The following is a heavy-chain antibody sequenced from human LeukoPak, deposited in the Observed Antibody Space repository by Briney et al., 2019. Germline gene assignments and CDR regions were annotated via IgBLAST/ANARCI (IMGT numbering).Heavy chain of an antibody. CDR3: ARGIAAAGFDP. CDR2: IYYSGST. CDR1: GFTVSSNY. J-gene: IGHJ5*02. Sequence: GSLRLSCAASGFTVSSNYTSWVRQAPGKGLEWIGSIYYSGSTYYNPSLKSRVTISVDTSKNQFSLKLSSVTAADTAVYYCARGIAAAGFDPWGQGTLVTVSS. D-gene: IGHD6-13*01. V-gene: IGHV4-59*05.